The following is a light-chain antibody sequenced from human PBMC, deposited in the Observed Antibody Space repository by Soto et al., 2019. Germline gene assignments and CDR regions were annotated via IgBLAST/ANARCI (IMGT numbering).Light chain of an antibody. Sequence: DIQMTQSPSTLSGSVGDRVTITCRASQTISSWLAWYQQKPGKAPKLLIYKASTLKSGVPSRFSGSGSGTEFTLTSSLQPDDFATYYCQHYNSYSEAFGQGTKVELK. J-gene: IGKJ1*01. CDR3: QHYNSYSEA. CDR2: KAS. V-gene: IGKV1-5*03. CDR1: QTISSW.